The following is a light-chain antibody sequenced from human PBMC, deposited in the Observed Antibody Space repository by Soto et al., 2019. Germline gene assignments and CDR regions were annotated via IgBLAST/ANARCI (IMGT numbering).Light chain of an antibody. J-gene: IGKJ2*01. CDR3: QQYGPSPMYT. CDR1: QTVSSSY. CDR2: GAS. V-gene: IGKV3-20*01. Sequence: EIVLTQSPGTLSLSPGERATLSCKASQTVSSSYLAWYQQKPGQAPRLLIYGASTRATGIPGRFSGSASGTDFTLTISRLEPEDFAVYYCQQYGPSPMYTFGQGTTLEIK.